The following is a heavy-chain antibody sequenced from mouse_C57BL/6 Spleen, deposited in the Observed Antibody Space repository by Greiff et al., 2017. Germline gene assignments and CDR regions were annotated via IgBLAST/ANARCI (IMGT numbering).Heavy chain of an antibody. J-gene: IGHJ4*01. CDR1: GYTFTSYW. CDR2: IDPSDSYT. Sequence: VQLQQPGAELVKPGASVKLSCKASGYTFTSYWMQWVKQRPGQGLEWIGEIDPSDSYTNYNQKFKGKATLTVDTSSSTAYMQLSSLTSEDSAVYYCARRGQLRLRYAMDYWGQGTSVTVSS. CDR3: ARRGQLRLRYAMDY. D-gene: IGHD3-2*02. V-gene: IGHV1-50*01.